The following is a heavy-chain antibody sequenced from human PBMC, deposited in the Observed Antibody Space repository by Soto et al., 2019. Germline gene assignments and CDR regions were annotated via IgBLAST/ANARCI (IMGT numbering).Heavy chain of an antibody. V-gene: IGHV3-48*02. D-gene: IGHD1-26*01. Sequence: EVQLVESGGGLVQPGGSLRLSCAASGFTLSSYSMHWVRQAPGKGLEWVSYISGSGGTIYYADSVKGRFTISRENAKNSLAGQTNRLRDEDKAVYFFAKETGMRSRCRSYYPDFWGQVTRVTVSS. J-gene: IGHJ4*02. CDR1: GFTLSSYS. CDR2: ISGSGGTI. CDR3: AKETGMRSRCRSYYPDF.